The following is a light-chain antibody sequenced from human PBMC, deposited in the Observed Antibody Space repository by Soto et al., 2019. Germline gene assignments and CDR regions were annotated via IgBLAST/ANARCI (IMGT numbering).Light chain of an antibody. Sequence: QSVLTQPPSASGSPGQSVTISCTGTSSDVGGYNFVSWYQHHPGKAPKLMIYEVSKRPSGVPDRFSGSKSGNTASLIVSGLQAEDEADYYCSSYAGSNNYVFGTGTKVTVL. CDR3: SSYAGSNNYV. J-gene: IGLJ1*01. CDR2: EVS. V-gene: IGLV2-8*01. CDR1: SSDVGGYNF.